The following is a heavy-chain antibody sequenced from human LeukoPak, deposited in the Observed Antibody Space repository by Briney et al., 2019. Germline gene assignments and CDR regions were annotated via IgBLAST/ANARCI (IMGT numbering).Heavy chain of an antibody. D-gene: IGHD3-10*01. Sequence: ASVMVSCKASGYTFTSYYMHWVRQAPGQGLEWMGIINPSGGSTSYAQKFQGRVTMTRDTSTSTVYMELSSLRSEDTAVYYCARDRAVRGVINAFDYWGQGTLVTVSS. V-gene: IGHV1-46*01. CDR3: ARDRAVRGVINAFDY. CDR1: GYTFTSYY. J-gene: IGHJ4*02. CDR2: INPSGGST.